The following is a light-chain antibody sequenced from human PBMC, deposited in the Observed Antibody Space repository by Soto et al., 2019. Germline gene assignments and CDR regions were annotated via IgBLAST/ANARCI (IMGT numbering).Light chain of an antibody. CDR3: QQSYSTPPT. CDR1: QDISDY. J-gene: IGKJ1*01. CDR2: AAS. Sequence: DIQLTQSPASLSVSVGDRVTITCRASQDISDYLAWYQQRPGKAPKLLIYAASRLQSGVPSRFSGSGSGTDFTLTISSLQPEDFATYYCQQSYSTPPTFGQGTKVDIK. V-gene: IGKV1-39*01.